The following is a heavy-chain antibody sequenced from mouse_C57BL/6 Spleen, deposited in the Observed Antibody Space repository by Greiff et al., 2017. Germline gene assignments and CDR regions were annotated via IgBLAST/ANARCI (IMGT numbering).Heavy chain of an antibody. J-gene: IGHJ4*01. V-gene: IGHV14-1*01. D-gene: IGHD1-1*01. CDR3: TTEGVDYYGSRAMDY. CDR2: IDPEDGDT. CDR1: GFNIKDYY. Sequence: EVQLQESGAELVRPGASVKLSCTASGFNIKDYYMHWVKQSPEQGLEWIGRIDPEDGDTEYAPKFQGKATMTADTSSNTAYLQLSSLTSEDTAVYYCTTEGVDYYGSRAMDYWGQGTSVTVSS.